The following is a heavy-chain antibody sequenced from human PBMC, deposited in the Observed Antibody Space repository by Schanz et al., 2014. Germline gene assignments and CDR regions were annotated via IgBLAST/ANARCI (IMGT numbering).Heavy chain of an antibody. CDR3: AKVRSGGGVRSILEQ. CDR2: INGDGSST. V-gene: IGHV3-9*01. CDR1: GFTFDDYA. J-gene: IGHJ4*02. Sequence: EVQLVESGGGLVQPGRSLRLSCAASGFTFDDYAMHWVRQAPGKGPVWVSRINGDGSSTLYADSVKGRFSVSRDNSKNTLYLQMNSLRAEDTAIYYCAKVRSGGGVRSILEQWGQGTLVTVSS. D-gene: IGHD2-15*01.